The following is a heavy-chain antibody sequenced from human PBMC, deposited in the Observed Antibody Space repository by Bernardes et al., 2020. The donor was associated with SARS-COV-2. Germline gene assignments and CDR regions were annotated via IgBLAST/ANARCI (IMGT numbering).Heavy chain of an antibody. CDR2: MSPDDGVV. D-gene: IGHD2-15*01. CDR3: ARARYCRGGSCYVETDH. J-gene: IGHJ4*02. CDR1: GYNFSSYD. V-gene: IGHV1-8*01. Sequence: ASVKVSCKTSGYNFSSYDINWVRKAPGGGLEWMGGMSPDDGVVGYAQKFQGRVMMTRDTSTNTAYMELNSLRSDDTAVYYCARARYCRGGSCYVETDHWGQGTLVIVSS.